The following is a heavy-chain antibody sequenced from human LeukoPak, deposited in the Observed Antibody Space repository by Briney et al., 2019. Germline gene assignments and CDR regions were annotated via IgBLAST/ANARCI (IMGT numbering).Heavy chain of an antibody. J-gene: IGHJ3*01. D-gene: IGHD5-24*01. CDR3: ARDIQLST. CDR1: GFTFSGSA. Sequence: GGSLRLSCAASGFTFSGSAMSWVRQAPGKGLEWISLISFSGGSTYYADSVKGRFTISRDNSKDTLYLQMNSLRAENTAIYYCARDIQLSTWGLGTMVTVSS. V-gene: IGHV3-23*01. CDR2: ISFSGGST.